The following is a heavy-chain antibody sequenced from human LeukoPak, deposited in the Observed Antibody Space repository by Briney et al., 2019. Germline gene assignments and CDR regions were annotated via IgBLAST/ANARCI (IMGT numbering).Heavy chain of an antibody. J-gene: IGHJ6*03. CDR1: GFPFDDYG. V-gene: IGHV3-20*04. CDR3: ARAYYYYMDV. Sequence: GGSLRLSCAASGFPFDDYGMSWVRQAPGKGLEWVSGINWNGGSTGYADSVKGRFTISRDNAKKSLYLQMNSLRAEDTALYYCARAYYYYMDVWGKGTTVTVSS. CDR2: INWNGGST.